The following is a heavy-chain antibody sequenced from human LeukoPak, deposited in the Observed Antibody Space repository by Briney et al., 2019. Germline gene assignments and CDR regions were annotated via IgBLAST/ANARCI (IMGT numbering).Heavy chain of an antibody. CDR2: TYYRSKWYN. CDR1: GDSISNNSAA. V-gene: IGHV6-1*01. CDR3: ARGTDSSSWYLVAFDI. Sequence: SQTLSLTCAISGDSISNNSAAWNWIRQSPSRGLEWLGRTYYRSKWYNDYAVSVRSRITINPDTSKNQFSLQLNSVTPEDTAVYYCARGTDSSSWYLVAFDIWGQGTMVTVSS. D-gene: IGHD6-13*01. J-gene: IGHJ3*02.